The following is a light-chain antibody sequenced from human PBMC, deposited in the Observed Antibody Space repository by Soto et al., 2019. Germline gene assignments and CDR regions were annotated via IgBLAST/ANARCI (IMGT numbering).Light chain of an antibody. Sequence: ALTQPASVSGTPGQSRTISYTGTNSDVGCYNYVSWYQQHPGKAPNLMIYDVSNRPSGVSNRFSGSKSGNTASLTISGLQAEDEADYYCSSYTSSSTPYVFGTGTKVTVL. CDR2: DVS. CDR3: SSYTSSSTPYV. J-gene: IGLJ1*01. V-gene: IGLV2-14*01. CDR1: NSDVGCYNY.